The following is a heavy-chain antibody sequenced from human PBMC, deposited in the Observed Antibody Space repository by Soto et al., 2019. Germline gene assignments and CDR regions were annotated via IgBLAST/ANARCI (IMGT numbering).Heavy chain of an antibody. D-gene: IGHD4-4*01. J-gene: IGHJ4*02. CDR2: ISYDGSNK. V-gene: IGHV3-30-3*01. CDR1: GFTFSSYA. Sequence: GGSLRLSCAASGFTFSSYAMHWVRQAPGKGLEWVAVISYDGSNKYYADSVKGRFTISRDNSKNTLYLQMNSLRAEDTAVYYCARDAADDSNYFDYWGQGTLVTVSS. CDR3: ARDAADDSNYFDY.